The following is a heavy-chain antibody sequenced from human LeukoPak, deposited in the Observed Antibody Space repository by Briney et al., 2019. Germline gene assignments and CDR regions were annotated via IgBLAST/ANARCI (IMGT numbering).Heavy chain of an antibody. CDR3: ARDYGSGRRYYYMDV. D-gene: IGHD3-10*01. CDR1: GYSISTGYY. V-gene: IGHV4-38-2*02. CDR2: FYHGGST. Sequence: SETLSLTCTVSGYSISTGYYWDWIRQPPGKGLEWIGTFYHGGSTYYNPSLKSRVTISVDTSKNQFSLKLSSVTAADTAVYYCARDYGSGRRYYYMDVWGKGTTVTVSS. J-gene: IGHJ6*03.